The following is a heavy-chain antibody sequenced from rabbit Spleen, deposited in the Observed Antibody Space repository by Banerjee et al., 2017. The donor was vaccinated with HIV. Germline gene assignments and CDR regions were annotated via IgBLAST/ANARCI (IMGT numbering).Heavy chain of an antibody. D-gene: IGHD1-1*01. CDR1: GVSFSDKDV. V-gene: IGHV1S40*01. J-gene: IGHJ4*01. CDR3: ARDGYAAYSGYNYADL. CDR2: INMVTGKS. Sequence: QSLEESGGGLVKPEGSLTLTCKASGVSFSDKDVMCWVRQAPGKGLEWIACINMVTGKSVYATWAKGRFIMSRTSSTKVTLQMTSLTAADTATYFCARDGYAAYSGYNYADLWGPGTLVTVS.